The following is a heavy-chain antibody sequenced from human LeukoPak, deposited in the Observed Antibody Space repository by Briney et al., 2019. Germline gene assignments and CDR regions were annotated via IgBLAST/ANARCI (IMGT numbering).Heavy chain of an antibody. J-gene: IGHJ3*02. V-gene: IGHV3-7*01. CDR2: IKQDGSEK. CDR1: GFTFSSYW. D-gene: IGHD3-10*01. CDR3: ARGVGPYYYGSGGADAFDI. Sequence: GGSLRLSCAASGFTFSSYWMSWVRQAPGKGLEWVANIKQDGSEKYYVDSVKGRFTISRDNAKNSLYLQMNSLRAEDTAVYYCARGVGPYYYGSGGADAFDIWGQGTRVTVSS.